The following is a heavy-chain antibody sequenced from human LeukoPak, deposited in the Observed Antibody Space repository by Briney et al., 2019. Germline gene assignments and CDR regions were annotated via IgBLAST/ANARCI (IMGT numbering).Heavy chain of an antibody. D-gene: IGHD6-13*01. CDR2: IRSKANSYAT. CDR3: TTTPIPSYSSSWYDPPDAFDI. CDR1: GFTFSGSA. V-gene: IGHV3-73*01. J-gene: IGHJ3*02. Sequence: GGSLRLSCAASGFTFSGSAMHWVRQASGKGLEWVGRIRSKANSYATAYAASVKGRFTISRDDSKNTAYLQMNSLKTEDTAVYYCTTTPIPSYSSSWYDPPDAFDIWGQGTMVTVSS.